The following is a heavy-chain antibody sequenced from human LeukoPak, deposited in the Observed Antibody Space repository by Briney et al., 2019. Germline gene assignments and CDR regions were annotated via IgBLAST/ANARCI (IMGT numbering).Heavy chain of an antibody. CDR1: GYTFTSYG. CDR3: AREPYYDSSGYYGWNYFDY. V-gene: IGHV1-18*01. J-gene: IGHJ4*02. Sequence: GASVKVSCKASGYTFTSYGISWVRQAPGQGLEWMGWISANNGNTNYAQKLQGRVTMTTDTSTSTAYMELRSLRSDDTAVYYCAREPYYDSSGYYGWNYFDYWGQGTLVTVSS. D-gene: IGHD3-22*01. CDR2: ISANNGNT.